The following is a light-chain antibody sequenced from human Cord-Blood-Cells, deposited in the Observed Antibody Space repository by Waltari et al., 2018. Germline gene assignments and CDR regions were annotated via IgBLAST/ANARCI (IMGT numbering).Light chain of an antibody. Sequence: QSAMTQPAAVSGSPGESITISCTGTSSDVGSYNLVSWYQQHPGKAPKLMIYEGSKRPSGFSNRFFGSKSGNTASLIIFGLQAEDEADYYCCSYAGSSTWVFGGGTKLTVL. CDR3: CSYAGSSTWV. V-gene: IGLV2-23*01. J-gene: IGLJ3*02. CDR1: SSDVGSYNL. CDR2: EGS.